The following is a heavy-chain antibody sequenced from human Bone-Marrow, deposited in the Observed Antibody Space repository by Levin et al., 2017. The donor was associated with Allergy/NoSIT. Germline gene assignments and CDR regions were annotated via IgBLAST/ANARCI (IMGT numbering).Heavy chain of an antibody. J-gene: IGHJ4*02. CDR2: ISGSGGST. D-gene: IGHD3-16*02. CDR1: GFTFSSYA. V-gene: IGHV3-23*01. CDR3: AKDPYYDYIWGSYRPTNFDY. Sequence: LSLTCAASGFTFSSYAMSWVRQAPGKGLEWVSAISGSGGSTYYADSVKGRFTISRDNSKNTLYLQMNSLRAEDTAVYYCAKDPYYDYIWGSYRPTNFDYWGQGTLVTVSS.